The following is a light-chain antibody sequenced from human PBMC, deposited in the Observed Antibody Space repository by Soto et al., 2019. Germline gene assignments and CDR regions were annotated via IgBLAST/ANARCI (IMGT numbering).Light chain of an antibody. CDR1: QSVSSNY. CDR2: GAS. J-gene: IGKJ5*01. CDR3: QQYDDSIT. V-gene: IGKV3-20*01. Sequence: EIVLTQSPDTLSLSPGESATLSCRASQSVSSNYLAWYQQKPGRAPRLLTYGASNRATGIPDRFSGSGSGTDFTLTISRLEPEDFAVFYCQQYDDSITFGQGTRLEIE.